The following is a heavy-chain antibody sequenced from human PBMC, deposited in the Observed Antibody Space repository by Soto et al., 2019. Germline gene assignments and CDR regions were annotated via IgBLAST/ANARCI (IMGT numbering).Heavy chain of an antibody. J-gene: IGHJ4*02. CDR3: GRVDWNAGAD. CDR2: IRSGGDT. D-gene: IGHD1-1*01. V-gene: IGHV3-74*01. Sequence: EVRLAESGGGLVQPGGSLRLSCVASGLSFSDYWIHWVRQAPGKGLIWVSGIRSGGDTDYADSVKGRFTISRDNAKNTVYLQMNNLRADDTAVYYCGRVDWNAGADWGQGTPVTVSS. CDR1: GLSFSDYW.